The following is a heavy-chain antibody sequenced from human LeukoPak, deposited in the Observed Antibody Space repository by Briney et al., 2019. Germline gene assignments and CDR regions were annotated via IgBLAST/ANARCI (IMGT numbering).Heavy chain of an antibody. CDR3: ARQLRMGFGELLGGFDY. J-gene: IGHJ4*02. CDR1: GFTFSSYS. Sequence: GGSLRLSCAASGFTFSSYSMNWVRQAPGKGLEWVSSISSSSSYIYYADSVKGRFTISRDNAKNSLYLQMNSLRAEDMAVYYCARQLRMGFGELLGGFDYWGQGTLVTVSS. V-gene: IGHV3-21*01. CDR2: ISSSSSYI. D-gene: IGHD3-10*01.